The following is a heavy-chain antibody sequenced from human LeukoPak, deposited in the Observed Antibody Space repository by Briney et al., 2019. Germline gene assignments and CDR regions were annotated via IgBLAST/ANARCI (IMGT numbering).Heavy chain of an antibody. CDR2: IYHSGST. V-gene: IGHV4-30-2*01. CDR3: ARDSTTALDY. D-gene: IGHD2-2*01. Sequence: SQTLSLTCTVSGGSISSGGYYWSWIRQPPGKGLEWIGYIYHSGSTYYNPSLKSRVTISVDRSKNQFSLKLSSVTAADPAVYYCARDSTTALDYWGQGTLVTVSS. J-gene: IGHJ4*02. CDR1: GGSISSGGYY.